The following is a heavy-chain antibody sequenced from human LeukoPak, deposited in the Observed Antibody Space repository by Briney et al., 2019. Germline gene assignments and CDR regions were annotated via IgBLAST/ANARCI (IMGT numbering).Heavy chain of an antibody. Sequence: PGGSLRLSCAASGFTFSSYWMSWVRQAPGKGLEWVANIKHDGREEYYVDSVKGRFTISRDNAKNSVFLQMSSLRAEDTAVYYCARCYSGWSRIDSWGQGTLVTVSS. J-gene: IGHJ4*02. V-gene: IGHV3-7*02. CDR1: GFTFSSYW. D-gene: IGHD6-19*01. CDR2: IKHDGREE. CDR3: ARCYSGWSRIDS.